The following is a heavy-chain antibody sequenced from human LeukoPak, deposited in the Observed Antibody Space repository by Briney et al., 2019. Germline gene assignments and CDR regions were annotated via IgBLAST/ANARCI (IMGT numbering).Heavy chain of an antibody. CDR3: ARRPSYYYGSGSYRYFDY. V-gene: IGHV4-59*12. CDR1: GGSISSYY. J-gene: IGHJ4*02. CDR2: IYYSGST. Sequence: SETLSLTCTVSGGSISSYYWSWIRQPPGKGLEWIGYIYYSGSTNYNPSLKSRVTISVDTSKNQFSLKLSSVTAADTAVYYCARRPSYYYGSGSYRYFDYWGQGTLVTVSS. D-gene: IGHD3-10*01.